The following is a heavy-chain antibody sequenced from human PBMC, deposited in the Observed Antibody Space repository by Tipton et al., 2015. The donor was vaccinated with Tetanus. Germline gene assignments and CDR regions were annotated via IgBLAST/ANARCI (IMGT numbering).Heavy chain of an antibody. CDR3: ARHNPSGLWFGELDSSFDY. J-gene: IGHJ4*02. D-gene: IGHD3-10*01. Sequence: TLSLTCTVSGGSISSYYWSWIRQPAGKGLEWIGTIYYSGSTYYNPSLKSRVTISVDTSKNQFSLKLSSVTAADTAVYYCARHNPSGLWFGELDSSFDYWGQGTLVTVSS. CDR1: GGSISSYY. CDR2: IYYSGST. V-gene: IGHV4-59*04.